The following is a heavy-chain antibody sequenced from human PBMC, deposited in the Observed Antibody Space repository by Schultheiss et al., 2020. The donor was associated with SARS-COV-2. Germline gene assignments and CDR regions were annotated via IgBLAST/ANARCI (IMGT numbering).Heavy chain of an antibody. J-gene: IGHJ4*02. CDR2: IYHSGST. D-gene: IGHD7-27*01. V-gene: IGHV4-34*01. Sequence: FSAYNWNWIRQPPGKGLEWIGEIYHSGSTNYNPSLKSRVTISVDKSKNQFSLKLSSVTAADTAVYYCARGQTGHMPFDYWGQGTLVTVSS. CDR1: FSAYN. CDR3: ARGQTGHMPFDY.